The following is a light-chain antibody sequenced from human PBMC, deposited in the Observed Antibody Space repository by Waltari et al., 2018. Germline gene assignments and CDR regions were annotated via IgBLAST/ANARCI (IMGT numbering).Light chain of an antibody. CDR3: SSYTTSSAPVV. Sequence: QSALTQPASVSGSPGQSITISCSGTDSDVGAYDFVSWYQQHPGKAPHLIIYEVSNRPSGISNRFSSSKSGNTASLTISGLQAEDEADYYCSSYTTSSAPVVFGTGTRVTVL. V-gene: IGLV2-14*01. CDR1: DSDVGAYDF. J-gene: IGLJ1*01. CDR2: EVS.